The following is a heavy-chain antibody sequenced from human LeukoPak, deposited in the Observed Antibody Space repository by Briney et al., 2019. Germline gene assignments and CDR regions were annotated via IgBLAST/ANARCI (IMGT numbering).Heavy chain of an antibody. D-gene: IGHD2-15*01. CDR2: IYFTGIT. CDR3: AREGCSGGSCYGTVGIDH. Sequence: PSQTLSLTCTVSARSISSGGYSWSWIRQFPGKGLEWIGYIYFTGITYYNPSLKSRATFSVDTSENELSLSLRSVTAADTAVYYCAREGCSGGSCYGTVGIDHWGQGTLVTVSS. V-gene: IGHV4-31*03. J-gene: IGHJ4*02. CDR1: ARSISSGGYS.